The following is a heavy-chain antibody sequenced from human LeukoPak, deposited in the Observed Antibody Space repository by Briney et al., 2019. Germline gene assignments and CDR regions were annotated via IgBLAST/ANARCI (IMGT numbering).Heavy chain of an antibody. J-gene: IGHJ4*02. Sequence: SETLSLTCTVSGGSISSYYWSWIRQPPGKGLEWIGYIYYSGSTNYNPSLKSRVTISVDTSKNQFSLKLSSVTAADTAVYYCARVSAYGSGSYVDYWGQGTLVTVSS. V-gene: IGHV4-59*01. D-gene: IGHD3-10*01. CDR1: GGSISSYY. CDR2: IYYSGST. CDR3: ARVSAYGSGSYVDY.